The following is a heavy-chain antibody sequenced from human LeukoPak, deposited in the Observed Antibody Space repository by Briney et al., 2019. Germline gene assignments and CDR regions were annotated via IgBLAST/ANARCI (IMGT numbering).Heavy chain of an antibody. CDR2: ISGSGGST. CDR1: GFTFSSYA. Sequence: GGSLRLSCAASGFTFSSYAMSWVRQAPGKGLELVSAISGSGGSTYYADSVKGRFTISRDNSKNTLYLQMNSLRAEDTAVYYCAKVGSSGYYNDYWGQGALVTVSS. CDR3: AKVGSSGYYNDY. D-gene: IGHD3-22*01. J-gene: IGHJ4*02. V-gene: IGHV3-23*01.